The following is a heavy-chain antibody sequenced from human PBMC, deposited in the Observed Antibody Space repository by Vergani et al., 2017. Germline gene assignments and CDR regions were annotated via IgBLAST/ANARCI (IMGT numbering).Heavy chain of an antibody. V-gene: IGHV4-34*01. J-gene: IGHJ4*02. Sequence: QVQLQQWGAGLLKPSETLSLTCAVYGGSFSGYYWSWIRQPPGKGLEWIGEINHSGSTNYNPSLKSRVTISVDTSKNQFSLKLSSVTAAYTAVYYCARGLLVDYYGSGAYVDYWGQGTLVTVSS. CDR2: INHSGST. CDR1: GGSFSGYY. D-gene: IGHD3-10*01. CDR3: ARGLLVDYYGSGAYVDY.